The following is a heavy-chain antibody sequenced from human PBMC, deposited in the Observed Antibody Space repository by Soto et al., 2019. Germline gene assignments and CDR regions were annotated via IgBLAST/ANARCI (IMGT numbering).Heavy chain of an antibody. V-gene: IGHV3-7*05. D-gene: IGHD6-19*01. CDR2: IKQDGSEK. CDR1: GFTFSSYW. Sequence: PGGSLRLSCAASGFTFSSYWMSWVRQAPGKGLEWVAKIKQDGSEKYYVDSMKGRFTISRDNAKNSMKLQMNSLRAEDTAVYYFARDDEQWRGHSYGTDVWDKGTTVTISS. J-gene: IGHJ6*04. CDR3: ARDDEQWRGHSYGTDV.